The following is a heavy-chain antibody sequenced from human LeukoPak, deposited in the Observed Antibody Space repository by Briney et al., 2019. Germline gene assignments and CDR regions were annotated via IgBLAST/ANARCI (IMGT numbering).Heavy chain of an antibody. CDR2: ISGSGGST. D-gene: IGHD6-19*01. J-gene: IGHJ3*02. Sequence: GGSLRLSCAASGFTFSSYAMSWVRQAPGKGLEWVSAISGSGGSTYYADSVKGRFTISRDNSKNTLYLQMNSLRAEDTAVYYCANILPGIAVAGHDAFDIWGQGTMVTVSS. CDR1: GFTFSSYA. CDR3: ANILPGIAVAGHDAFDI. V-gene: IGHV3-23*01.